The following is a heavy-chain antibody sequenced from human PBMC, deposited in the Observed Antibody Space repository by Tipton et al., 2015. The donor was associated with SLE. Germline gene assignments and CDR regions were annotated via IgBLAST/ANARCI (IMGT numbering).Heavy chain of an antibody. CDR3: ARDSSRYYDSSGFDY. D-gene: IGHD3-22*01. J-gene: IGHJ4*02. CDR2: TYYRSKWYN. Sequence: GLVKPSQTLSLTCAISGDSVSSNSAAWNWIRQSPSRGLEWLGRTYYRSKWYNDYAVSVKSRITINPDTSKNQFSLKLSSVTAADTAVYYCARDSSRYYDSSGFDYWGQGTLVTVSS. V-gene: IGHV6-1*01. CDR1: GDSVSSNSAA.